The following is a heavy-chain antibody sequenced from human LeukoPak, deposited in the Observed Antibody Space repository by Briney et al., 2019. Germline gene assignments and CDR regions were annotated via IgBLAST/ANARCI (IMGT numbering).Heavy chain of an antibody. V-gene: IGHV3-74*01. CDR2: IHSDGTGT. D-gene: IGHD6-19*01. CDR1: GFTFSSYW. Sequence: GGSLRLSCVASGFTFSSYWMHWVRQAPGKGLVWVSRIHSDGTGTSYADSVKGRFTISRDNAKNSLYLQMNSLRAEDTAVYYCARDPEEWLVPMDYWGQGTLVTVSS. CDR3: ARDPEEWLVPMDY. J-gene: IGHJ4*02.